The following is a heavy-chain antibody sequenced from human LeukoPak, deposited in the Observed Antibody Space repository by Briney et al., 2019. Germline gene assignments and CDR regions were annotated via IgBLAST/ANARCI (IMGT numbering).Heavy chain of an antibody. J-gene: IGHJ5*02. V-gene: IGHV1-2*02. CDR1: GYTFTAYY. CDR3: ARDGILASGLGFDP. D-gene: IGHD1-26*01. Sequence: ASLKVSCKASGYTFTAYYIHWLRQAPGQGPEWMGLINSNSGGTNYARKFQGRVTMTRDTSISTAYMELTSLTSDDTAVYYCARDGILASGLGFDPWGQGTLVTVSS. CDR2: INSNSGGT.